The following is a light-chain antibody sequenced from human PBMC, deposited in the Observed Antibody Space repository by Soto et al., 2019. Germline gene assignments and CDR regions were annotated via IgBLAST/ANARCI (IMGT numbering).Light chain of an antibody. CDR1: SSNIGAGYD. Sequence: QSVLTQPPSVSGAPGQRVTISCTGSSSNIGAGYDVHWYQQLPGTAPPLLIYGNTNRPSGVPDRFSGSKSGTSASLAITGLQAEDEADYYCQSYDSSLSVVFGGGTKLTVL. CDR2: GNT. V-gene: IGLV1-40*01. J-gene: IGLJ2*01. CDR3: QSYDSSLSVV.